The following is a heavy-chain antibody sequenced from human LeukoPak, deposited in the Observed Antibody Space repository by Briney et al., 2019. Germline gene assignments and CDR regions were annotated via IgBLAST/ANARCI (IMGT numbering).Heavy chain of an antibody. J-gene: IGHJ4*02. CDR1: GYTFTSYD. Sequence: ASVKVSCKASGYTFTSYDISWVRQATGQGLEWMGWMNPNSGNTGYAQKFQGRVTMTRNTSISTAYMELSSLRSEVTAVYYCASVRSLDYGDYPGYWGQGTLVTVSS. D-gene: IGHD4-17*01. CDR2: MNPNSGNT. V-gene: IGHV1-8*01. CDR3: ASVRSLDYGDYPGY.